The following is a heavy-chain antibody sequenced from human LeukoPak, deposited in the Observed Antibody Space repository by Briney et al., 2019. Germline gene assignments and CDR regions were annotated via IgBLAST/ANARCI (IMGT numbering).Heavy chain of an antibody. V-gene: IGHV3-64*01. CDR3: ARGAIQGDY. Sequence: GGSLRLSCAASGFTFSSYAMHWVRQAPGKGLEYVSAISSNGGSTYYANSVKGRFTISRDNSKNTLYLQMGSLRAEDMAVYYCARGAIQGDYWGQGTLVTVSS. D-gene: IGHD2-2*01. CDR2: ISSNGGST. CDR1: GFTFSSYA. J-gene: IGHJ4*02.